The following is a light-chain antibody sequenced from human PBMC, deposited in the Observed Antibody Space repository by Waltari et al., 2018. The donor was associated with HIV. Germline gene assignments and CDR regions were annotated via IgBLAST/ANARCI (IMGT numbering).Light chain of an antibody. CDR2: GNS. CDR3: QSYDSSLGGSV. CDR1: SSNIWAGYD. Sequence: QSVLTQPPSVSGAPGQRVTISCTGSSSNIWAGYDVHWYQQLPGTAPKLLIYGNSNRPSGVRDRFTGSKSGTSASRAITGLQAEDEADYYCQSYDSSLGGSVFGGGTKLTVL. J-gene: IGLJ2*01. V-gene: IGLV1-40*01.